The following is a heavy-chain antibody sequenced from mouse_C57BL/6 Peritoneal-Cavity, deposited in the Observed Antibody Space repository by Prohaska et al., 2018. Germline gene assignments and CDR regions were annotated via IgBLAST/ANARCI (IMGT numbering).Heavy chain of an antibody. CDR2: ISYSGST. J-gene: IGHJ4*01. D-gene: IGHD1-1*01. CDR3: ARFYYGSSYYYAMDY. V-gene: IGHV3-8*01. Sequence: EYMEYISYSGSTYYNPSLKSRISITRDTSKNQYYLQLNSVTTEDTATYYCARFYYGSSYYYAMDYWGQGTSVTVSS.